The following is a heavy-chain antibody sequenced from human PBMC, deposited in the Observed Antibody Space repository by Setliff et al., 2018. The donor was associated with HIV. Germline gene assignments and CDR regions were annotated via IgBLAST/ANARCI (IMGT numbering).Heavy chain of an antibody. V-gene: IGHV4-39*01. Sequence: NPSETLSLTCRVSGGSIRSDNYYWAWTRQPPGKRLEWIASIHHTGGTYYNPSLKSRVTISVDTSKDQFSLKLRSLTATDTAIYHCARSMRYFYDTSGFSWFDPWGQGTLVTVSS. D-gene: IGHD3-22*01. CDR2: IHHTGGT. CDR1: GGSIRSDNYY. J-gene: IGHJ5*02. CDR3: ARSMRYFYDTSGFSWFDP.